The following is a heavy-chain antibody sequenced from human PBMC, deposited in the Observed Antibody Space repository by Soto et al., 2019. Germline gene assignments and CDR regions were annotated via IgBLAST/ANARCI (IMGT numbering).Heavy chain of an antibody. J-gene: IGHJ5*02. CDR1: GFTSSSYW. Sequence: GGSLRLSCAASGFTSSSYWMSWVRQAPGKGLEWVANIKQDGSEKYYVDSVKGRFTISRDNAKNSLYLQMNSLRAEDTAVYYCARERYFDFGWFDPWGQGTLVTVSS. V-gene: IGHV3-7*01. D-gene: IGHD3-9*01. CDR2: IKQDGSEK. CDR3: ARERYFDFGWFDP.